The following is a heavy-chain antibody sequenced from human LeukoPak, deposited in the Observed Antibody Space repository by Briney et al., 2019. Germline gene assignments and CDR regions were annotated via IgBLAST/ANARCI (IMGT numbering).Heavy chain of an antibody. CDR2: ISSSGTSK. J-gene: IGHJ4*02. Sequence: KPGGSLXLSCAASGFTFSDYYMSWIRQAPGKGLGWLSYISSSGTSKYYADSVKGRFTISRDNTKNSLYLQLNSLRADDTAVYYCARDVTRILDYWGQGVLVTVSS. CDR3: ARDVTRILDY. D-gene: IGHD3-10*01. CDR1: GFTFSDYY. V-gene: IGHV3-11*01.